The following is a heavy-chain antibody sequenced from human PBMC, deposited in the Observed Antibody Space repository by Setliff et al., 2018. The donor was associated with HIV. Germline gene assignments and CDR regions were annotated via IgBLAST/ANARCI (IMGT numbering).Heavy chain of an antibody. D-gene: IGHD3-3*01. CDR3: ARGQTMYGVVIYDAFNV. CDR2: ISWGGSST. V-gene: IGHV3-43*01. Sequence: PGGSLRLSCAASGFTFDDHTMNWVRQVPGKGLEWLCLISWGGSSTFYADSVKGRFTISRDNSKESLYLQMDRLTTADTGLYYCARGQTMYGVVIYDAFNVWGHGTMVTVSS. J-gene: IGHJ3*01. CDR1: GFTFDDHT.